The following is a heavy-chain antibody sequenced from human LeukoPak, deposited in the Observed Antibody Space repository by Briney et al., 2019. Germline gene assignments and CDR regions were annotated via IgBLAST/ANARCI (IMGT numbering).Heavy chain of an antibody. CDR1: GGSISSYY. Sequence: SETLSLTCTVSGGSISSYYWSWIRQPPGKGLEWIGYIYYSGSTNYNPSLKSRVTISVDTSKNQFSLKLSSVTAADTAVYYCARVGSGSYYYAAPYYFDYWGQGTLVTVSS. V-gene: IGHV4-59*01. D-gene: IGHD1-26*01. CDR3: ARVGSGSYYYAAPYYFDY. J-gene: IGHJ4*02. CDR2: IYYSGST.